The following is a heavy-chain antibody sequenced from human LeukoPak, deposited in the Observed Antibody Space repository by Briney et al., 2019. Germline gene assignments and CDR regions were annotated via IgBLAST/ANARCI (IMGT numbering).Heavy chain of an antibody. CDR1: GFTFSSYW. CDR3: ASRAYYYGTGFDY. V-gene: IGHV3-74*01. Sequence: GGSLRLSCAASGFTFSSYWMHWVRQAPGKGLVWVSRINSDGSSTSYADSVKGRFTISRDNAKNTLYLQMNSLRAEDTAVHYCASRAYYYGTGFDYWGQGTLVTVSS. CDR2: INSDGSST. D-gene: IGHD3-10*01. J-gene: IGHJ4*02.